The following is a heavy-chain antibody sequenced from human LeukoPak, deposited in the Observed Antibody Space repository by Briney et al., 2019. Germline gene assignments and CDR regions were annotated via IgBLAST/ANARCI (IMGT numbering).Heavy chain of an antibody. Sequence: SETLSLTCTVSGGSISSYYRIWIRQPPGKGLEWIGYIYYSGSTNYNPSLNSRVTISVDTSKNQFSPKLSSVTAADTAVYYCARRSPLLVRGVNWFDPWGQGTLVTVSS. CDR3: ARRSPLLVRGVNWFDP. CDR2: IYYSGST. D-gene: IGHD3-10*01. CDR1: GGSISSYY. V-gene: IGHV4-59*12. J-gene: IGHJ5*02.